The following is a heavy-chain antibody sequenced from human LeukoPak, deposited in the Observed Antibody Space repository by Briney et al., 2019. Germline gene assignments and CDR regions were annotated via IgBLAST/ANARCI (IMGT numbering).Heavy chain of an antibody. Sequence: TSETLSLTCTVSGGSISSSSYYWGWIRQPPGKGLEWIGSIYYSGSIYYSPSLKSRVTISVDTSKNQFSLKLTSVTAADTAVYYCASRSEDIVVVVAATSDAFDIWGQGTMVTVSS. V-gene: IGHV4-39*01. D-gene: IGHD2-15*01. CDR2: IYYSGSI. CDR3: ASRSEDIVVVVAATSDAFDI. J-gene: IGHJ3*02. CDR1: GGSISSSSYY.